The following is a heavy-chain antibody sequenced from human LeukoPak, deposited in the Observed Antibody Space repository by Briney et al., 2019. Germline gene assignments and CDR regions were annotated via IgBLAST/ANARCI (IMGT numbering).Heavy chain of an antibody. CDR1: GGSVSSDTYY. Sequence: PSETLSLTCIVSGGSVSSDTYYWSWIRQPPGKGLEWIGYISDTGSTNYNASLQSRVTISADTSKNQFSLNLSSVTAADTAVYYCARHLLPYSGGWSSYWYFDLWGRGTLVTVSS. V-gene: IGHV4-61*01. D-gene: IGHD6-19*01. CDR3: ARHLLPYSGGWSSYWYFDL. CDR2: ISDTGST. J-gene: IGHJ2*01.